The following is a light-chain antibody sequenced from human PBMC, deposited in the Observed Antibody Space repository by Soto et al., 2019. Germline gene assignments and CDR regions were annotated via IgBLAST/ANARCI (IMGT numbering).Light chain of an antibody. CDR1: QSISSY. V-gene: IGKV1-39*01. CDR2: AAS. CDR3: QQSYITPC. Sequence: DLQMTQSPSSLSASVGDRVTITCRASQSISSYLNWYQQKPGKAPKLLIYAASSLQSGVPSRFSGSGSGTDFTLTISSLQPDDFATYYCQQSYITPCFGGGTKVEIK. J-gene: IGKJ4*01.